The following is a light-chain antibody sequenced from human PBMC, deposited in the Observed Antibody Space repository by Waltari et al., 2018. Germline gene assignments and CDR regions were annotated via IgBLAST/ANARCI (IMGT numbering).Light chain of an antibody. CDR1: ECVSTY. Sequence: EIVLPQFPATLSLSPGETATISCRATECVSTYLGWFQQKPGQAPRLLIFDTSNRAAGIPARFSGSGSGTDFTLTISNLEPEDVGVYYCHQRSNWWWTFGQGTRVEVK. CDR3: HQRSNWWWT. V-gene: IGKV3-11*01. J-gene: IGKJ1*01. CDR2: DTS.